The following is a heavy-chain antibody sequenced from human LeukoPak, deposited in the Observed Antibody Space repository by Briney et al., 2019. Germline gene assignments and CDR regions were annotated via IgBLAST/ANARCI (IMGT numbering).Heavy chain of an antibody. V-gene: IGHV4-39*07. Sequence: PSETLSLTCTVSGGSINSSSYYWGWIRQPPGKGLEWIGTIYYSGSTNYNPSLKSRVTISVDTSKNQFSLKLSSVTAADTAVYYCARGYCSSTSCYPDYWGQGTLVTVSS. CDR3: ARGYCSSTSCYPDY. CDR1: GGSINSSSYY. J-gene: IGHJ4*02. D-gene: IGHD2-2*01. CDR2: IYYSGST.